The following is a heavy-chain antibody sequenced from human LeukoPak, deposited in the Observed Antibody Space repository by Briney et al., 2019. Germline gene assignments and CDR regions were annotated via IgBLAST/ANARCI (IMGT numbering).Heavy chain of an antibody. CDR1: GFTFSNYW. V-gene: IGHV3-7*01. CDR2: VDQDESEK. Sequence: GGSLRLSCAASGFTFSNYWMSWVRQAPGKGLEWVANVDQDESEKNYMDSVRGRFTISRDNPRNSLYLHMNSLRAEDTAIYYCARYPRHPAAGSTVFDIWSLGTMVTVSS. CDR3: ARYPRHPAAGSTVFDI. J-gene: IGHJ3*02. D-gene: IGHD6-13*01.